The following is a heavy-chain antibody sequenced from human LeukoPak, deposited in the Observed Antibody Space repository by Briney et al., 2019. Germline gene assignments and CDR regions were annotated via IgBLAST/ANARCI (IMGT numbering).Heavy chain of an antibody. D-gene: IGHD7-27*01. Sequence: GGSLRLSCAASGFSFSNYGMHWVRQAPGKGLEWVAVISFDGSKEYYADSVKGRFTISRDNSKNTLYLQMNSLRAEDTAVYYCARELLGAFDYWGQGTLVTVSS. J-gene: IGHJ4*02. CDR3: ARELLGAFDY. CDR1: GFSFSNYG. V-gene: IGHV3-30*03. CDR2: ISFDGSKE.